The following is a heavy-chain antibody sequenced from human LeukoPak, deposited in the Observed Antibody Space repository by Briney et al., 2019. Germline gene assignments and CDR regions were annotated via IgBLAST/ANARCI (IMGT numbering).Heavy chain of an antibody. Sequence: SVKVSCKASGGTFSSYAISWVRQAPGQGLEWMGRIIPILGIANYAQKFQGRVTITADKSTSTAYMELSSLRSDDTAVYYCARSPRRAGDNIDYWGQGTLVTVSS. V-gene: IGHV1-69*04. CDR3: ARSPRRAGDNIDY. J-gene: IGHJ4*02. D-gene: IGHD3-16*01. CDR2: IIPILGIA. CDR1: GGTFSSYA.